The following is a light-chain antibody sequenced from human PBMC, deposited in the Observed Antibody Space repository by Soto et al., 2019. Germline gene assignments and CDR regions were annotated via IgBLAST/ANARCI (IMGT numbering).Light chain of an antibody. J-gene: IGLJ1*01. Sequence: QSLLTQPPSVSGSPGQRVTISCTGSSSNIGAGYDVHWYQQLPGTAPKLLIYGNSNRPSGVPDRFSGSKSGTSASLAITGLQAEDEADYYCQSYDSSLSGYVFGPGTKLTVL. CDR1: SSNIGAGYD. CDR2: GNS. V-gene: IGLV1-40*01. CDR3: QSYDSSLSGYV.